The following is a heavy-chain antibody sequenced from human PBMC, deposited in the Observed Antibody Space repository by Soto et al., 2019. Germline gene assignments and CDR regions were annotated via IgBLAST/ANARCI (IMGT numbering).Heavy chain of an antibody. CDR3: ARGLTMVRGVTSYYYYGMDV. V-gene: IGHV4-34*01. CDR1: GGSFSGYY. CDR2: INHSGST. J-gene: IGHJ6*02. D-gene: IGHD3-10*01. Sequence: SETLSLTCAVYGGSFSGYYWSWIRQPPGKGLEWIGEINHSGSTNYNPSLKSRVTISVDTSKNQFSLKLSSVTAADTAVYYCARGLTMVRGVTSYYYYGMDVWGQGTTVTVSS.